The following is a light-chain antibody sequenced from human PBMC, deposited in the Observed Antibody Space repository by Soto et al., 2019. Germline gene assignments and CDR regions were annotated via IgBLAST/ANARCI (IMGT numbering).Light chain of an antibody. Sequence: EMELTQSPGTLSLSPGERATLSGRASQSVSSSYLAWYQQKPGQAPRLLMYGTSSRATAIPDRFSGSGSGTDFTLTSSRLEPEDFAVYYCQQYGSSSWTFGQGTKVEIK. V-gene: IGKV3-20*01. J-gene: IGKJ1*01. CDR2: GTS. CDR1: QSVSSSY. CDR3: QQYGSSSWT.